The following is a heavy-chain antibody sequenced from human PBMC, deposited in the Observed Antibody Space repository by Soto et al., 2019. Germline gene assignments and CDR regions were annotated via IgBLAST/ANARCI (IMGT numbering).Heavy chain of an antibody. CDR1: GFTFSSYA. V-gene: IGHV3-30-3*01. J-gene: IGHJ6*02. D-gene: IGHD2-15*01. CDR2: ISYDGSNK. Sequence: GGSLRLSCAASGFTFSSYAMHWVRQAPGKGLEWVAVISYDGSNKYYADSVKGRFTISRDNSKNTLYLQMNSLRAEDTAVYYCARGGGHNAHYGMDVWGQWTTVSVS. CDR3: ARGGGHNAHYGMDV.